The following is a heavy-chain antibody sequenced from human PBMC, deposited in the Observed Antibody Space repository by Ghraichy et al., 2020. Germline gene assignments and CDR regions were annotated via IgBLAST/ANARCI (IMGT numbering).Heavy chain of an antibody. D-gene: IGHD3-3*01. J-gene: IGHJ6*02. CDR1: GFAVSSNY. Sequence: GGSLRLSCAGSGFAVSSNYISWVRQAPGKGLEWASIIYSGGNTYYADSVKGRFTISRDSSKNTVYLKMSSLRAEDTAVYYCARGGGTIFEFKPYAMDVWGHGSSVTDAS. V-gene: IGHV3-53*01. CDR3: ARGGGTIFEFKPYAMDV. CDR2: IYSGGNT.